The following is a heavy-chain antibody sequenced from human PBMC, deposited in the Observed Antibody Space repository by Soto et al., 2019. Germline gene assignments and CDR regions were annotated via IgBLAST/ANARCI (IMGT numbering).Heavy chain of an antibody. D-gene: IGHD3-10*01. Sequence: QVQLVQSGAEVKKPGSSVKVSCKASGGIFSTYAISWLLQAPGQGLEWMGGIISLFGTPNHAQRFQCRVTIAAAESTTKAYMELSRLRSEDTAVYYCARDRDDYGSGNYYNRIDFWGQGTLVTVSS. CDR2: IISLFGTP. CDR1: GGIFSTYA. CDR3: ARDRDDYGSGNYYNRIDF. J-gene: IGHJ4*02. V-gene: IGHV1-69*01.